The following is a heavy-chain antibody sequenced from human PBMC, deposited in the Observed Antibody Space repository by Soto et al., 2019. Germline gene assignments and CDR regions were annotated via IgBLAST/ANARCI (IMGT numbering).Heavy chain of an antibody. Sequence: PGGSLRLSCVASEFTFSDFYMSWIRQAPGKGLEWVSCISGSSSHTNYADSVKGRFTISRDNGRNSLYLQMNSLRAEDTAVYYCAKSFSDYHNYPYYYYGMEVWGQGTTVTVSS. V-gene: IGHV3-11*06. D-gene: IGHD4-4*01. CDR2: ISGSSSHT. CDR1: EFTFSDFY. J-gene: IGHJ6*02. CDR3: AKSFSDYHNYPYYYYGMEV.